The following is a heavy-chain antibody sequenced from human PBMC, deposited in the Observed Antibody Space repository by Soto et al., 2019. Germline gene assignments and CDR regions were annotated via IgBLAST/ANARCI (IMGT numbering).Heavy chain of an antibody. V-gene: IGHV3-74*01. CDR2: INSDGSTT. D-gene: IGHD6-13*01. CDR3: ARERVSLNWFDP. J-gene: IGHJ5*02. Sequence: EVQLVESGGGLVQPGGSLRLSCAASGFTFSSYWMHWVRQAPGKGLVWVSRINSDGSTTSYADSVKGRFTISRDNAKNPLYLQMNSLRAEDTAVYYCARERVSLNWFDPWGQGTLVTVSS. CDR1: GFTFSSYW.